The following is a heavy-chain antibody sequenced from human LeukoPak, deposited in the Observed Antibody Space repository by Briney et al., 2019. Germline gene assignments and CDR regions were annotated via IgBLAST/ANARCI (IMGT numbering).Heavy chain of an antibody. J-gene: IGHJ6*02. D-gene: IGHD3-10*01. CDR3: ARAGEKSQAQYYYYGMDV. Sequence: GGSLRLSCAASGFTFSSYTMNWVRQAPGKGLEWVSCISSSSSYIYYADSVKGRFTISRDNAKNSLYLQMNSLRAEDTAVYYCARAGEKSQAQYYYYGMDVWGQGTTVTVSS. CDR1: GFTFSSYT. V-gene: IGHV3-21*01. CDR2: ISSSSSYI.